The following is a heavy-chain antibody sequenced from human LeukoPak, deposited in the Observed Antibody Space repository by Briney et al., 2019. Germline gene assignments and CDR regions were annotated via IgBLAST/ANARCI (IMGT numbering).Heavy chain of an antibody. Sequence: GGSLRLSCAASGFTFSNAWMSWVRQAPGKELEWVGRIKSKTDGGTTDYAAPVKGRFTISRDDSKNTLYLQMNSLKTEDTAVYYCTTGYYDSSGYRSEWDYWGQGTLVTVSS. CDR2: IKSKTDGGTT. J-gene: IGHJ4*02. V-gene: IGHV3-15*01. CDR3: TTGYYDSSGYRSEWDY. CDR1: GFTFSNAW. D-gene: IGHD3-22*01.